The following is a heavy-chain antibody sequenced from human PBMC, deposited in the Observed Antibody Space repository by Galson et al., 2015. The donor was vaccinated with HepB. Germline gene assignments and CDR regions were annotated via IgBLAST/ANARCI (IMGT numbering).Heavy chain of an antibody. V-gene: IGHV1-18*01. Sequence: SVKVSCKASGYTFTSYGISWVRQAPGQGLEWMGWISAYNGNTNYAQKLQGRVTMTTDTSTSTAYMELRSLRSDDTAVYYCARDRDYSNYVSWVVDYWGQGTLVTVSS. CDR1: GYTFTSYG. CDR2: ISAYNGNT. CDR3: ARDRDYSNYVSWVVDY. D-gene: IGHD4-11*01. J-gene: IGHJ4*02.